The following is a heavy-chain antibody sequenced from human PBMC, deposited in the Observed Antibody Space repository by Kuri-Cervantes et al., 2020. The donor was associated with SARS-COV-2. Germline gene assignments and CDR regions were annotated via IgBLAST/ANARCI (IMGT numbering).Heavy chain of an antibody. J-gene: IGHJ5*02. CDR1: GFTFSRST. Sequence: GGSLRLSCAASGFTFSRSTMHWVRQAPGKGLEWVALIWYDGSVEYYGDSVKGRFTISRDNSKNTLYLQMNSLRAEDTAVYYCAKTNTIFGVVSWFDPWGQGTLVTVSS. CDR3: AKTNTIFGVVSWFDP. CDR2: IWYDGSVE. V-gene: IGHV3-30*02. D-gene: IGHD3-3*01.